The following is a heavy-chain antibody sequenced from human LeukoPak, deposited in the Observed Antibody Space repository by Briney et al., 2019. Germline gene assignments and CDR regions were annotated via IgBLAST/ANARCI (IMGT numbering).Heavy chain of an antibody. CDR3: ARTPDLYYYDSSGYCYFDY. CDR2: INSDGSST. Sequence: GGSLRLSCAASGFTSSSYWMHWVRQAPGKGLVWVSRINSDGSSTSYADSVKGRFTISRDNAKNTLYLQMNSLRAEDTAVYYCARTPDLYYYDSSGYCYFDYWGQGTLVTVSS. J-gene: IGHJ4*02. D-gene: IGHD3-22*01. V-gene: IGHV3-74*01. CDR1: GFTSSSYW.